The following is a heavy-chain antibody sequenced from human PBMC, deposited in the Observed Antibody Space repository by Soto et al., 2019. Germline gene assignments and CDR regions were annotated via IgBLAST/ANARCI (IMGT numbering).Heavy chain of an antibody. D-gene: IGHD3-16*02. CDR2: INPSGGST. CDR1: GYTFTSYY. CDR3: ARGDVWGSYRPPVQYGMDV. V-gene: IGHV1-46*01. J-gene: IGHJ6*02. Sequence: QVQLVQSGAEVKKPGASVKVSCKASGYTFTSYYMHWVRQAPGQGLEWMGIINPSGGSTSYAQKFQGRVTMTRDTSAGTVYMELSSLRSEDTAVYYCARGDVWGSYRPPVQYGMDVWGQGTTVTVSS.